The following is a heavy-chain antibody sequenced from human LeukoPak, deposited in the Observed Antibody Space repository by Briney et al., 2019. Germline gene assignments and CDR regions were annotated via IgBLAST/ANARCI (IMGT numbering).Heavy chain of an antibody. CDR1: GGTFRSFA. V-gene: IGHV1-69*13. CDR2: IIPMFLTP. CDR3: ARGPPYCGSTSCYSPFHY. Sequence: ASVKVSCKASGGTFRSFAISWVRQAPGQGLEWMGGIIPMFLTPTYAQRFQGRVTITADESTSTAYMELSSLRSEDTAVYYCARGPPYCGSTSCYSPFHYWGRGSLVTVSS. J-gene: IGHJ4*02. D-gene: IGHD2-2*01.